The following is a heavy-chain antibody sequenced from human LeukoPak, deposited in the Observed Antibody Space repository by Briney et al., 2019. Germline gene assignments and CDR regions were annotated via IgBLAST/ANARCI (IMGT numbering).Heavy chain of an antibody. V-gene: IGHV1-2*02. Sequence: ASVKVSCKASGYTFTGYYMHWVRQAPGQGLEWMGWINPNSGGTNYAQKFQGRVTMTRDTSISTAYMELSRLRSDDTAVYYCARDPAMLYCSSTSGGDYWGQGTLVNGSS. CDR2: INPNSGGT. D-gene: IGHD2-2*01. CDR1: GYTFTGYY. CDR3: ARDPAMLYCSSTSGGDY. J-gene: IGHJ4*02.